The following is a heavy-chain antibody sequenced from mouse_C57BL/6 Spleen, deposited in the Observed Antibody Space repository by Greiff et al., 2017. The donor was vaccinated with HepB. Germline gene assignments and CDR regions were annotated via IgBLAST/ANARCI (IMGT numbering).Heavy chain of an antibody. D-gene: IGHD2-3*01. Sequence: EVQLVESGGGLVQPKGSLKLSCAASGFSFNTYAMNWVRQAPGKGLEWVARIRSKSNNYATYYADSVKDRFTISRDDSESMLYLQMNNLKTEDTAMNYCVRRDGYYAWFAYWGQGTLVTVSA. J-gene: IGHJ3*01. CDR3: VRRDGYYAWFAY. V-gene: IGHV10-1*01. CDR2: IRSKSNNYAT. CDR1: GFSFNTYA.